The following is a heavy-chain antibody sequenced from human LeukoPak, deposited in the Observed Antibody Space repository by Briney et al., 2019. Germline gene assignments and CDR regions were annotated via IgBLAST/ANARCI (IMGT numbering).Heavy chain of an antibody. V-gene: IGHV3-23*01. CDR2: ISGSGGST. CDR1: GFTFSSYT. Sequence: WGSLRLSCAASGFTFSSYTMNWVRQAPGKGLEWVSGISGSGGSTSYADSVKGRFTISRDNSESTLYLQMNSLRAEDTALYYCAKSRGNRLAVDYWGQGTLVTVSS. J-gene: IGHJ4*02. CDR3: AKSRGNRLAVDY. D-gene: IGHD2-15*01.